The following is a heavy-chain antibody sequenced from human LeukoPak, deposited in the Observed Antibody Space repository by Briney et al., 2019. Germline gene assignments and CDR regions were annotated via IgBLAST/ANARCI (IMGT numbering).Heavy chain of an antibody. D-gene: IGHD2-15*01. Sequence: SETPSLTCTVSGGSISSGDYYWSWIRQHPGNGLEWSGYIHYSGSTYYNPSLKSRVTISVDTSKKQFSLKLSSVTAADTAVYYCARVGVAAKSSRYFDYWGQGTLVTVSS. CDR2: IHYSGST. CDR3: ARVGVAAKSSRYFDY. J-gene: IGHJ4*02. CDR1: GGSISSGDYY. V-gene: IGHV4-31*03.